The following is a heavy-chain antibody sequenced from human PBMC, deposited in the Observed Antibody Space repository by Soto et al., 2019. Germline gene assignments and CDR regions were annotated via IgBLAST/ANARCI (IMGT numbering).Heavy chain of an antibody. CDR3: ARDLTF. CDR2: IKEDGSEK. CDR1: GFTFSSYW. J-gene: IGHJ4*02. Sequence: PGGSLRLSCTASGFTFSSYWMTWVRQAPGKGLEWVANIKEDGSEKYFVDSVRGRFTISRGNAKSSLYLQMNSLRAEDTAMYYCARDLTFWGQGTLVTVSS. V-gene: IGHV3-7*04.